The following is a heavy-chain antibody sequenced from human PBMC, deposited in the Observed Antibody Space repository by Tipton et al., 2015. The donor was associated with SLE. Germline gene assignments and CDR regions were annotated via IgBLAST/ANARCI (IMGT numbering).Heavy chain of an antibody. V-gene: IGHV4-30-4*01. CDR2: INHSGST. J-gene: IGHJ5*02. CDR1: GGSIRSGDYY. Sequence: TLSLTCAVSGGSIRSGDYYWSWIRQPPGKGLEWIGEINHSGSTNYNPSLKSRVTISVDTSKNQFSLKLSSVTAADTAVYYCARVPDNWFDPWGQGTLVTVSS. CDR3: ARVPDNWFDP.